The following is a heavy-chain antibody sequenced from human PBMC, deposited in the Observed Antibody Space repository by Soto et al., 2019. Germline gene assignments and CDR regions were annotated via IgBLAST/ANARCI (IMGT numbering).Heavy chain of an antibody. D-gene: IGHD5-18*01. CDR2: ISGSGGST. J-gene: IGHJ4*02. V-gene: IGHV3-23*01. CDR3: ARRGYSYGLGPYYFDY. Sequence: GGSLRLSCAASGFTFSSYGMHWVRQAPGKGLEWVSAISGSGGSTYYADSVKGRFTISRDNSKNTLYLQMNSLRAEDTAVYYCARRGYSYGLGPYYFDYWGQGTLVTVSS. CDR1: GFTFSSYG.